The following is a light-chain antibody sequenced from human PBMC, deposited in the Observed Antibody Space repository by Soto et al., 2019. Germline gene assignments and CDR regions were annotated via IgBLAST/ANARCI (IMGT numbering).Light chain of an antibody. J-gene: IGKJ4*01. V-gene: IGKV3-20*01. CDR3: QQFANSHLI. CDR2: GAS. Sequence: EIVLTQSPVILSLSPGERGTLSCRASQSVPTRYLAWYQHKPGQAPRLLIYGASNRPTGIPDRFRGSGSGTDFSLTISSLDPEDSAVYYCQQFANSHLIFGAGTKVEIK. CDR1: QSVPTRY.